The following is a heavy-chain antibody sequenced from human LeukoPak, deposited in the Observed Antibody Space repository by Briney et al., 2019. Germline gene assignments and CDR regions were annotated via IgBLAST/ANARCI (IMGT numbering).Heavy chain of an antibody. V-gene: IGHV1-2*02. D-gene: IGHD3-3*01. CDR2: INPNSGGT. J-gene: IGHJ4*02. Sequence: ASVKVSCKASGYTFTSYDINWVRQATGQGLEWMGWINPNSGGTNYAQKFQGRVTMTRGTSISTAYMELSRPRSDDTAVYYYARDTSGDYWGQGTLVTVSS. CDR3: ARDTSGDY. CDR1: GYTFTSYD.